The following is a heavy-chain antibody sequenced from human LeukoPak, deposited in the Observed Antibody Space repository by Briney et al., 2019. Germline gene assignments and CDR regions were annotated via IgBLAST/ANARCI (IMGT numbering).Heavy chain of an antibody. CDR2: IYSGGTT. D-gene: IGHD1-20*01. J-gene: IGHJ5*02. CDR1: GFTVSNNY. CDR3: ARGEYNWNDLHL. V-gene: IGHV3-66*01. Sequence: PGGSLRLSCAASGFTVSNNYLHWVRQAPGKGLEWVSVIYSGGTTYYANSVKGRFTISRDSSKNTMYLQMNSLRAEDTAVYYCARGEYNWNDLHLWGQGTLVTVSS.